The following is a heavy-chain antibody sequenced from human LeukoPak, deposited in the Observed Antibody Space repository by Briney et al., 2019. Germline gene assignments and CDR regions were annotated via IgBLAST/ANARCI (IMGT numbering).Heavy chain of an antibody. CDR1: GYTFTDYY. CDR2: IDPDSGVT. D-gene: IGHD6-13*01. V-gene: IGHV1-2*02. Sequence: GASLKVSCKPSGYTFTDYYIHWVRQAPGQGLEWMGLIDPDSGVTNYARKFQARVTLTRDTSISTAYMELSILSSDDTAMYCARDVAPPGSWWFDPWGQEPWSPSPQ. J-gene: IGHJ5*02. CDR3: ARDVAPPGSWWFDP.